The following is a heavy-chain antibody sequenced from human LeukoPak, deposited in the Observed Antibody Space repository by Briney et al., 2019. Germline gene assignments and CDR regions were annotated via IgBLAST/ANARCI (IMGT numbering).Heavy chain of an antibody. CDR1: GGSFSGYN. CDR3: ARQSYYYDSSGYYRNRNYYYYYYMDV. V-gene: IGHV4-34*01. J-gene: IGHJ6*03. D-gene: IGHD3-22*01. CDR2: INHSGST. Sequence: SETLSLTCAVYGGSFSGYNWSWIRQPPGKGLEWIGEINHSGSTNYNPSLKSRVTISVDTSKNQFSLKLSSVTAADTAVYYCARQSYYYDSSGYYRNRNYYYYYYMDVWGKGTTVTISS.